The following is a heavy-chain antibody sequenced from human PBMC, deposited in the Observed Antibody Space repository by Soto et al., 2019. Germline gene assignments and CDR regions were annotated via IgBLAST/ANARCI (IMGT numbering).Heavy chain of an antibody. CDR2: IKQDGSEK. D-gene: IGHD6-19*01. Sequence: PGGSLRLSCAASGFTFSSYWMSWVRQAPGKGLEWVANIKQDGSEKYYVDSVKGRFTISRDNAKNSLYLQMNSLRAEDTAVYYCARVGYSSGWSPKNVFDYWGQGTLVTVSS. CDR1: GFTFSSYW. CDR3: ARVGYSSGWSPKNVFDY. J-gene: IGHJ4*02. V-gene: IGHV3-7*01.